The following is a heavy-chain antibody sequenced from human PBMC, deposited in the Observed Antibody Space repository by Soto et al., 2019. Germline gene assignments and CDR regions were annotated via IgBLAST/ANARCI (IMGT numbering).Heavy chain of an antibody. CDR1: GYTFTGHY. CDR3: ARAGNAFCNTEACPHYYGMDV. CDR2: INPNSGAT. J-gene: IGHJ6*02. D-gene: IGHD2-21*01. Sequence: QVQLVQSGAELKRPGASVKVSCKASGYTFTGHYIHWVRQAPGQGPEWMGWINPNSGATKFGQKFQDWVTLTRDTSISTVYMALTRLTADDTAVYFYARAGNAFCNTEACPHYYGMDVWGQGTTVVVS. V-gene: IGHV1-2*04.